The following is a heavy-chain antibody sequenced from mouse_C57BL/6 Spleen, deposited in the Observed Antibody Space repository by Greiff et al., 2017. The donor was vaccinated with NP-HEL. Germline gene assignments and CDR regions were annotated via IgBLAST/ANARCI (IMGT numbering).Heavy chain of an antibody. CDR1: GFNIKDYY. V-gene: IGHV14-1*01. J-gene: IGHJ3*01. CDR3: TSYYGSGGTWFAY. D-gene: IGHD1-1*01. CDR2: IDPEDGDT. Sequence: VQLQQSGAELVRPGASVKLSCTASGFNIKDYYMHWVKQRPEQGLEWIGRIDPEDGDTEYAPKFQGKATMTADTSSNTAYLQLSSLTSEDTAVYYCTSYYGSGGTWFAYWGQGTLVTVSA.